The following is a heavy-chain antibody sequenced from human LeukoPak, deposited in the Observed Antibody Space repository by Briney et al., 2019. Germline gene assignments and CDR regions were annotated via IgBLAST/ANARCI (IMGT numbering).Heavy chain of an antibody. D-gene: IGHD2-15*01. CDR3: AREVLDGRSCYDY. V-gene: IGHV1-46*01. CDR2: INPSGGST. J-gene: IGHJ4*02. CDR1: GYTFTSYY. Sequence: ASVKLSCKASGYTFTSYYMHWVRQAPGPGLEWMGIINPSGGSTSYAQKFQGRVTMTRDTSTSTVYMELSSLGSEVTAVYYWAREVLDGRSCYDYWGQGTLVTVSS.